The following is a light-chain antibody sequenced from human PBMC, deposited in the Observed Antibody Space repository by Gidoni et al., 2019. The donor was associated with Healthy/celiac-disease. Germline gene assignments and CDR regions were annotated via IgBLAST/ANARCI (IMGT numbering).Light chain of an antibody. V-gene: IGKV2-30*01. CDR3: MQGTHWPRT. CDR2: KVS. Sequence: DVVMTQSPLSLPVTLGQPASISCRSSQSLVYSDGNTYVNWFQQRPGQSQRRLSYKVSNRDSGVPDRFSGSGSVTDFTLKISRVEAEDVGVDYCMQGTHWPRTFGQGTKVEIK. J-gene: IGKJ1*01. CDR1: QSLVYSDGNTY.